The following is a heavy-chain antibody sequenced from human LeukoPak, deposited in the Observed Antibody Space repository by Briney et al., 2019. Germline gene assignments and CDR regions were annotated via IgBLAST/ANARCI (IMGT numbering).Heavy chain of an antibody. V-gene: IGHV3-48*03. Sequence: PGGSLRLSCAASGFTFSSYEMNWVRQAPGKGLEWVSYISSSGSTIYYADSVKGRFTISRDNAKNSLYLQMNSLRAEDTAVYYCARGLSSVVVTAIHNWFDPWGQGTLVTVSS. D-gene: IGHD2-21*02. CDR3: ARGLSSVVVTAIHNWFDP. CDR2: ISSSGSTI. J-gene: IGHJ5*02. CDR1: GFTFSSYE.